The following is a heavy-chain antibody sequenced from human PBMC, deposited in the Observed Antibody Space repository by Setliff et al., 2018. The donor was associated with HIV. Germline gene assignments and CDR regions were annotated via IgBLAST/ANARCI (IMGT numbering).Heavy chain of an antibody. CDR1: GFRFNIYA. J-gene: IGHJ4*01. V-gene: IGHV3-23*01. CDR3: VKGSGYDKFDL. D-gene: IGHD5-12*01. Sequence: PGGSLRLSCAASGFRFNIYAMTWVRQAPGKGLQWVSSISGSGSTTNYAESIKGRFIISKDNAKTSLYLDMRVLRDEDTATYYCVKGSGYDKFDLWGQGTLVTVSS. CDR2: ISGSGSTT.